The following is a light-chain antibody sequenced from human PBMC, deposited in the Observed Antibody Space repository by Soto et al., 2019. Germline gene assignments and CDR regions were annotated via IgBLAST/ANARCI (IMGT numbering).Light chain of an antibody. CDR3: CSYAGSRTYV. Sequence: QSALTQPASVSGSPGQSITISCTGTSSDVGSYNLVSWYQQHPGKAPKLRIYEDTKRSSGVSDRFSGSKSGNTASLTISGLQAEDEADYFCCSYAGSRTYVFGTGTKLTVL. V-gene: IGLV2-23*01. J-gene: IGLJ1*01. CDR1: SSDVGSYNL. CDR2: EDT.